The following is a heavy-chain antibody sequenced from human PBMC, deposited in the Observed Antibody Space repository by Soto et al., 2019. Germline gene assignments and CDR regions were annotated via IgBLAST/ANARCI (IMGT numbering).Heavy chain of an antibody. CDR1: GGSVSSGSYY. CDR3: ARRTGDITIFGVGPYFDY. Sequence: SDTLALTCTVSGGSVSSGSYYWSWIRQPPGRGLEWIGYIYYSGSTNYNPSLKSRVTISVDTSKNQFSLKLSSVTAADTAVYYCARRTGDITIFGVGPYFDYWGQGTLVTVSS. CDR2: IYYSGST. J-gene: IGHJ4*02. V-gene: IGHV4-61*01. D-gene: IGHD3-3*01.